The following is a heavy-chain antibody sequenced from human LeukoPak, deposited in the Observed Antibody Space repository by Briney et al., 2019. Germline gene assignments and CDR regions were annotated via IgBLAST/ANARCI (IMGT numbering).Heavy chain of an antibody. Sequence: GGSLTLTCAASGFTISSYAMSWVRQAQGQGLEWVSTTSGGGGSTYYADSVKGRITISRDNTKNSLYLQMNSVRAEDTAVYYCARGQTTVTTTWWFYWGQGTLVTVSS. D-gene: IGHD4-17*01. J-gene: IGHJ4*02. CDR2: TSGGGGST. V-gene: IGHV3-23*01. CDR1: GFTISSYA. CDR3: ARGQTTVTTTWWFY.